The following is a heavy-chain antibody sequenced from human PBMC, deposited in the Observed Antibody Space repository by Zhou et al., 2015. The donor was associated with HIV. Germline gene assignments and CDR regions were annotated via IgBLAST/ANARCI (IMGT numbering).Heavy chain of an antibody. Sequence: QVQLVQSGAEVKKPGSSVKVSCKASGGTFSSYAISWVRQAPGQGLEWMGGIIPIFGTANYAQKFQGRVTITADESTSTAYMELSSLRSEDTAVYYCARSFYYGSGSYYNTYYYYYMDVWGKGTTVTVSS. J-gene: IGHJ6*03. CDR1: GGTFSSYA. CDR3: ARSFYYGSGSYYNTYYYYYMDV. V-gene: IGHV1-69*01. CDR2: IIPIFGTA. D-gene: IGHD3-10*01.